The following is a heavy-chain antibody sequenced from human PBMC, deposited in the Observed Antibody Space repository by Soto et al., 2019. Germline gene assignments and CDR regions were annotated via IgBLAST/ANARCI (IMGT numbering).Heavy chain of an antibody. CDR2: LDHEDGET. J-gene: IGHJ4*02. V-gene: IGHV1-24*01. CDR1: GYTLTELS. Sequence: QVQLVQSGAEVKKPGASVKVSCKVSGYTLTELSMHWVRQAPGKGLEWMGGLDHEDGETIYAQKFQGRVTRPEDTSTGTTYMEPSNTDSETTTVFYAEEGGGESYFAYRGRGTPVAVSS. D-gene: IGHD2-21*01. CDR3: EEGGGESYFAY.